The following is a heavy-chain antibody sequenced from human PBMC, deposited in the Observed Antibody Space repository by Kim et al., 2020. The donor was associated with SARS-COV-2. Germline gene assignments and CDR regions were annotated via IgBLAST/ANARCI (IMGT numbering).Heavy chain of an antibody. D-gene: IGHD6-13*01. CDR2: ISSSGSTI. CDR1: GFTFSDYY. J-gene: IGHJ4*02. CDR3: ARNFRYSSSWARSGIDY. V-gene: IGHV3-11*04. Sequence: GGSLRLSCAASGFTFSDYYMSWIRQAPGKGLEWVSYISSSGSTIYYADSAKGRFTITRDNAKNSLSLQLNSLRPEDTAVYYCARNFRYSSSWARSGIDYWGQGTLVTVSS.